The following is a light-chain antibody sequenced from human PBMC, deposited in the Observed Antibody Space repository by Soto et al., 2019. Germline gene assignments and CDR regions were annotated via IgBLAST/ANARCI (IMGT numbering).Light chain of an antibody. Sequence: EIELTQSPATLSLSPGERATLSCRASQSVSSYLAWYQQKPGQAPRLLIYDASNRATGIPARFSGSGSGTDFTITISSLEPADFAVYYCQQRSNWPPLTFGGGTKVEIK. CDR1: QSVSSY. V-gene: IGKV3-11*01. CDR3: QQRSNWPPLT. J-gene: IGKJ4*01. CDR2: DAS.